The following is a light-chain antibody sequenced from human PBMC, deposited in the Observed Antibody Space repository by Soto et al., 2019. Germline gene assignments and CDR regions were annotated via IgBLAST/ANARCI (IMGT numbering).Light chain of an antibody. Sequence: QPVLTQSPSASASLGASVKLICTLSSGHSTYAIAWHQQQPEKGPRYLMNLNSDGSHSKGDGIPDRFSGSSSGAERYLTISSLQSEDEADYYCQTWGTGINWVFGGGTKLTVL. CDR3: QTWGTGINWV. CDR1: SGHSTYA. V-gene: IGLV4-69*01. CDR2: LNSDGSH. J-gene: IGLJ3*02.